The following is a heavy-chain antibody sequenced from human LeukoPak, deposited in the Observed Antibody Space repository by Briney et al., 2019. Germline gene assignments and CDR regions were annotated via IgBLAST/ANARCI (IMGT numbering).Heavy chain of an antibody. D-gene: IGHD6-13*01. CDR1: VYTFTDYY. CDR3: ARVRIGQQLDKYYYYAMDV. J-gene: IGHJ6*02. Sequence: ASVKVSCKASVYTFTDYYMHWVRQAPGQGLEWMGWINPNGGGTNYAQKFQGRVTMTTDTSISTAYMEVSRLRSDDTAVYYCARVRIGQQLDKYYYYAMDVWGQGTTVTVSS. V-gene: IGHV1-2*02. CDR2: INPNGGGT.